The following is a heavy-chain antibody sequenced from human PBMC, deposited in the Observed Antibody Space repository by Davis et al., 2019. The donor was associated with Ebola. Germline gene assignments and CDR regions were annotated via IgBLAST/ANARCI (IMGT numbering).Heavy chain of an antibody. J-gene: IGHJ5*02. CDR2: INPSGGST. CDR1: GYTFTSYY. V-gene: IGHV1-46*01. D-gene: IGHD3-9*01. CDR3: ARDTYVWGITILEGWFDP. Sequence: ASVKVSCKASGYTFTSYYMHWVRQAPGQGLEWMGIINPSGGSTSYAQKFQGRVTMTRDTSTSTVYMELSSLRSEDTAVYYCARDTYVWGITILEGWFDPWGQGTLVTVSS.